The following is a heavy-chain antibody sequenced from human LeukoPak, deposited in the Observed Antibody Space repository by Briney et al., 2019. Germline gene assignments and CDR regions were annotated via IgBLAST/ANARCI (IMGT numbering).Heavy chain of an antibody. J-gene: IGHJ6*03. CDR2: INPNSGGT. CDR1: GYTFTGYY. CDR3: ARVNRNYYYYYMDV. D-gene: IGHD1-14*01. Sequence: ASVKVSCKASGYTFTGYYMHWVRQAPGQGLEWMAWINPNSGGTNYAQKFQGRVTMTRDTSISTAYMELSRLRSDDTAVYYCARVNRNYYYYYMDVWGKGTTVTVSS. V-gene: IGHV1-2*02.